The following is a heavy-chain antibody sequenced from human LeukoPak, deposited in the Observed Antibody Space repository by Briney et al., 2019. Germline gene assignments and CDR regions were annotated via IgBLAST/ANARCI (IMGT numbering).Heavy chain of an antibody. Sequence: GGSLRLSCAASGLSFSDYGMHWVRQAPGKGLEWVAVIWSDGSNKYYADSVKGRFTISRDNSRETVDLQMNSLRVEGTAVYYCASAAGAYDNWGQGTLVTVSS. CDR1: GLSFSDYG. D-gene: IGHD6-13*01. CDR3: ASAAGAYDN. J-gene: IGHJ4*02. CDR2: IWSDGSNK. V-gene: IGHV3-33*01.